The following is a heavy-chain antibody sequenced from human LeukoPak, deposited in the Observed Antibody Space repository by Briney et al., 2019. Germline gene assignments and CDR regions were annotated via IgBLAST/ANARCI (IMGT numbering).Heavy chain of an antibody. V-gene: IGHV3-48*01. CDR3: ARDSGDQAAAGFFDY. D-gene: IGHD6-13*01. J-gene: IGHJ4*02. CDR2: ISSSSSTI. Sequence: GSLRLSCAASGFTFSSYSMNWVRQAPGKGLVWVSYISSSSSTIYYADSVKGRFTISRDNAKNSLYLQMNSLRAEDTAVYYCARDSGDQAAAGFFDYWGQGTLVTVSS. CDR1: GFTFSSYS.